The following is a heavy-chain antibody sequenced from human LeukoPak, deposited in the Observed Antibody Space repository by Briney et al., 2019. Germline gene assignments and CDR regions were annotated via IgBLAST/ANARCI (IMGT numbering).Heavy chain of an antibody. D-gene: IGHD1-26*01. V-gene: IGHV5-51*01. Sequence: GESLKISCKGSGYSFTSYWIGWVRQMPGKGLEWMGIIYPDDSDTRYSPSFQGQVTISADKSISTAYLQWSSLKASDTAVYYCARQSGSYRSGIDYWGQGTLVTVSS. CDR1: GYSFTSYW. CDR2: IYPDDSDT. CDR3: ARQSGSYRSGIDY. J-gene: IGHJ4*02.